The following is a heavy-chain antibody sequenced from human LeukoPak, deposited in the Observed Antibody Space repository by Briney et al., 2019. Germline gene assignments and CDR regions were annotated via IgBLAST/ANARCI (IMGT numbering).Heavy chain of an antibody. CDR2: ISSSGSTI. CDR1: GFTFSYYA. V-gene: IGHV3-48*03. D-gene: IGHD1-1*01. CDR3: ARELAYYFDY. J-gene: IGHJ4*02. Sequence: GGSLRLSCSASGFTFSYYAMHWVRQAPGKGLEWVSYISSSGSTIYYADSVKGRFTISRDNAKNSLYLQMNSLRAEDTAVYYCARELAYYFDYWGQGTLVTVSS.